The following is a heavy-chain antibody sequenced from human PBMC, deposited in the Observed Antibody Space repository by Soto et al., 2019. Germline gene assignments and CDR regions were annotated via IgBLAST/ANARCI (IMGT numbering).Heavy chain of an antibody. J-gene: IGHJ4*02. Sequence: QLLESGPGLVKPSETLSLTCTVSGGSISSSSYYWGWIRQPPGKGLEWIGSIYYSGSTYYNPSLKSRVTISVDTSKNQFSLKLSSVTAADTAVYYCARQYSSSWDLIDYWGQGTLVTVSS. D-gene: IGHD6-13*01. V-gene: IGHV4-39*01. CDR3: ARQYSSSWDLIDY. CDR2: IYYSGST. CDR1: GGSISSSSYY.